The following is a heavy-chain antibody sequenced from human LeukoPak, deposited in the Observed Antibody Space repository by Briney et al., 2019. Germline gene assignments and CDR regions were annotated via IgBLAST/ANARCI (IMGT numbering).Heavy chain of an antibody. D-gene: IGHD3-10*01. CDR2: INHSGST. Sequence: SETLSLTCAVYGGSFSGYYWSWIRQPPGKGLEWIGEINHSGSTNYNPSLKSRVTISVDTSKNQFSLKLSSVTAADTAVYYCARQVPRGENYFDYWGQGTLVTVSS. CDR1: GGSFSGYY. CDR3: ARQVPRGENYFDY. V-gene: IGHV4-34*01. J-gene: IGHJ4*02.